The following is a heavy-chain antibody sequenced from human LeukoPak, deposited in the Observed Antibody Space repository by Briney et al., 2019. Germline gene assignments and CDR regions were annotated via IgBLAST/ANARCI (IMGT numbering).Heavy chain of an antibody. V-gene: IGHV3-21*01. CDR1: GFTFSSYS. D-gene: IGHD2-15*01. CDR2: ISSSSSYI. CDR3: ARGRPDIVVVVADQFDY. Sequence: PGGSLRLSCAASGFTFSSYSMNWVRQAPGKGLEWVSSISSSSSYIYYADSVKGRFTISRDNAKNSLYLQMNSLRAEDTAVYYCARGRPDIVVVVADQFDYWGQGTLVTVSS. J-gene: IGHJ4*02.